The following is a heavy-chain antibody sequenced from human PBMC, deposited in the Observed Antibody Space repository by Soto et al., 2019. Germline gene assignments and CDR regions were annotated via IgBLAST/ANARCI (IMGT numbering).Heavy chain of an antibody. CDR1: GGSFSGYY. J-gene: IGHJ4*02. D-gene: IGHD5-12*01. CDR2: INHSGST. Sequence: QVQLQQWGAGLLKPSETLSLTCAVYGGSFSGYYWSWIRQPPGKGLGWIGEINHSGSTDYNPSLKSRVTISVDTSKNQFSLKLSSVTAADTAVYYCARGPYMDIVATVYFDYWGQGTLVTVSS. V-gene: IGHV4-34*01. CDR3: ARGPYMDIVATVYFDY.